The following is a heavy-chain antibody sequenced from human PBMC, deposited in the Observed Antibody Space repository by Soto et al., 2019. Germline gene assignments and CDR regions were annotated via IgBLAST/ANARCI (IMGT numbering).Heavy chain of an antibody. V-gene: IGHV3-23*01. J-gene: IGHJ6*02. Sequence: HPGGSLRLSCAASGFTFSSYAMSWVRQAPGKGLEWVSAISGSGGSTYYADSVKGRFTISRDNSKNTLYLQMNSLRAEDTAVYYCAKDYGSGAYYYYGMDVWGQGTTVTVSS. CDR3: AKDYGSGAYYYYGMDV. D-gene: IGHD3-10*01. CDR1: GFTFSSYA. CDR2: ISGSGGST.